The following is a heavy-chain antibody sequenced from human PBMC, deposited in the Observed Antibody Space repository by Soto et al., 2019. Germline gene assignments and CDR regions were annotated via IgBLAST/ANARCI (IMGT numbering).Heavy chain of an antibody. V-gene: IGHV4-34*01. D-gene: IGHD3-10*01. CDR3: ARGRGVRGKITTTYYSYGLDV. CDR1: GGSFSGDY. CDR2: INHSGST. Sequence: PSKTLSLTCAVSGGSFSGDYRTWIRQPPGKGLEWIGEINHSGSTNYNPSLKSRVTISVDTSKNQFSLRLASVTAADTAVYYCARGRGVRGKITTTYYSYGLDVWGQVNNVT. J-gene: IGHJ6*02.